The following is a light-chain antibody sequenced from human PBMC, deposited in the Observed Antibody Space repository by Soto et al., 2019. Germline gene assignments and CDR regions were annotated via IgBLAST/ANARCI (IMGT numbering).Light chain of an antibody. V-gene: IGKV3-15*01. CDR2: GAS. CDR3: HQYNDWPGT. Sequence: EIVMTQSPGTLSVSPGERATLSCRASQSVRSNLAWYQQKPGQAPRLLIYGASTRATGIPARFSGSGSGTELTLTISSLQSEDFAVYYCHQYNDWPGTFGQGTTLEVK. J-gene: IGKJ2*01. CDR1: QSVRSN.